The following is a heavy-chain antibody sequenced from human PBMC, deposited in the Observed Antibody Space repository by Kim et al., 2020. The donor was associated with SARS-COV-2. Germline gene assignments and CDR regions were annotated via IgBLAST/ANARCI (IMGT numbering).Heavy chain of an antibody. CDR3: VRFRWLVDLVSFDI. CDR1: GGSMSGYY. CDR2: IYHTGST. Sequence: SETLSLTCSVSGGSMSGYYWSWIRQSPGKGLEWIGYIYHTGSTNYNPSLKSRVTISVDTSKNHFSLKLRSVTAADTPVYYCVRFRWLVDLVSFDICGQVT. V-gene: IGHV4-59*01. D-gene: IGHD3-10*01. J-gene: IGHJ3*02.